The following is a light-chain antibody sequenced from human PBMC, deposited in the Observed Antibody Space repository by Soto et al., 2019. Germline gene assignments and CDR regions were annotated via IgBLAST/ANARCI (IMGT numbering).Light chain of an antibody. CDR2: GAS. Sequence: ETVLTQSPGTLSLSPGERVTLSCRASQSVSSSYLAWYQQKPGQAPRLVIYGASSRATGIPDRFSGSGSGTDFTLTISRLEPEDFAVYYCQQYGSSPEPVTFGPGTKVDIK. V-gene: IGKV3-20*01. J-gene: IGKJ3*01. CDR3: QQYGSSPEPVT. CDR1: QSVSSSY.